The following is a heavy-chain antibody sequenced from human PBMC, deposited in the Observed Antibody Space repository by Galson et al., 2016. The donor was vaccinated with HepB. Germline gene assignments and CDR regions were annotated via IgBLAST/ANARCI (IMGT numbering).Heavy chain of an antibody. Sequence: SLRLSCAASGFTFGNYWMYWVRQPPGKGLVWVSRINGGGSSTTYADSVKGRFTISRDNAKNTLYLQMSGLRVEDSALCYCASEGPLALIDSWGHGTLVIVSS. D-gene: IGHD6-13*01. CDR3: ASEGPLALIDS. J-gene: IGHJ5*01. V-gene: IGHV3-74*01. CDR2: INGGGSST. CDR1: GFTFGNYW.